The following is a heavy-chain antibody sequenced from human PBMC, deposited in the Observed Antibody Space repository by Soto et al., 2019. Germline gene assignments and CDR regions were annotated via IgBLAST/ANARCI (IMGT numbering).Heavy chain of an antibody. J-gene: IGHJ4*02. V-gene: IGHV1-69*06. CDR2: IIPIFGTA. D-gene: IGHD2-2*01. CDR3: ASPAYCSSTSCSGPYFDY. Sequence: VASVKVSCKXSGGTFSSYAISWVRQAPGQGLEWMGGIIPIFGTANYAQKFQGRVTITADKSTSTAYMELSSLRSEDTAVYYCASPAYCSSTSCSGPYFDYWGQGTLVTVSS. CDR1: GGTFSSYA.